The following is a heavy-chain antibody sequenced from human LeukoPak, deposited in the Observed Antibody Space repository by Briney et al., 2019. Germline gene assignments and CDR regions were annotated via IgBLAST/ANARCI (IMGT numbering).Heavy chain of an antibody. D-gene: IGHD6-13*01. CDR2: ISAYNGNT. J-gene: IGHJ4*02. CDR3: ARSSTIAAAGTGLDY. Sequence: ASVKVFCKASGFTFTNYGISWVRQAPGQGLEWMGWISAYNGNTNYAQKLQGRVTMTTDTSTSTAYMELRSLRSDDTAVYYCARSSTIAAAGTGLDYWGQGTLVTVSS. V-gene: IGHV1-18*01. CDR1: GFTFTNYG.